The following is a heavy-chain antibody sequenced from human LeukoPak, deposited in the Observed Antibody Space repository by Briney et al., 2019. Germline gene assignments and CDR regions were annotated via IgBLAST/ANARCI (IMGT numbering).Heavy chain of an antibody. Sequence: SETLSLTCAVYGGSFSGYYWSWIRQPPGKGLEWIGEINHSGSTNYNPSLKSRVTISVDASKNQFSLKLSSVTAADTAVYYCARGGGFDYGDYLYGPQNPDNWFDPWGQGTLVTVSS. J-gene: IGHJ5*02. CDR1: GGSFSGYY. CDR3: ARGGGFDYGDYLYGPQNPDNWFDP. D-gene: IGHD4-17*01. CDR2: INHSGST. V-gene: IGHV4-34*01.